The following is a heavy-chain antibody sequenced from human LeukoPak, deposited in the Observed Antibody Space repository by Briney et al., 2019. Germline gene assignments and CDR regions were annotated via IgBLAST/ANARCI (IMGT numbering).Heavy chain of an antibody. J-gene: IGHJ4*02. CDR3: AREATGDYIFDN. CDR1: GGSISSGGYY. Sequence: NSSETLSLTCTVSGGSISSGGYYWSWIRQHPGKGLEWIGYIYYSGSTYYNPSLKNRVTISVDTSKNHFSLRLSSVTAADTAVYYCAREATGDYIFDNWGQGTLVTVSS. CDR2: IYYSGST. V-gene: IGHV4-31*03. D-gene: IGHD3-9*01.